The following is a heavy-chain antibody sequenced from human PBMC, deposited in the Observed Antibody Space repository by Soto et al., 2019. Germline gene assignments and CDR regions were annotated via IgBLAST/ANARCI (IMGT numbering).Heavy chain of an antibody. Sequence: ASVKVSCKASGYTFTGYYMHWVRQAPGQGLEWMGWINPNSGGTNYAQKFQGWVTMTRDTSISTAYMELSRLRSDDTAVYYCARGGMLSTSPAAYYYYGMDVWGQGTTVTVSS. CDR3: ARGGMLSTSPAAYYYYGMDV. V-gene: IGHV1-2*04. CDR2: INPNSGGT. J-gene: IGHJ6*02. CDR1: GYTFTGYY. D-gene: IGHD2-2*01.